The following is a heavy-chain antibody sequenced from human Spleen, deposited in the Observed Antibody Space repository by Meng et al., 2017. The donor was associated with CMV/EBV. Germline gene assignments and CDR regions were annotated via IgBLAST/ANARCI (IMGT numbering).Heavy chain of an antibody. CDR3: ARGGTYNGIYFDY. CDR2: IYYSGST. CDR1: GGSVSSGSYY. D-gene: IGHD1-26*01. V-gene: IGHV4-61*01. J-gene: IGHJ4*02. Sequence: SETLSLTCTVSGGSVSSGSYYWSWIRQPPGKGLEWIGYIYYSGSTNYNPSLKSRVTISVDTSKNQFSLKLSSVTAADTAVYYCARGGTYNGIYFDYWGQGTLVTVSS.